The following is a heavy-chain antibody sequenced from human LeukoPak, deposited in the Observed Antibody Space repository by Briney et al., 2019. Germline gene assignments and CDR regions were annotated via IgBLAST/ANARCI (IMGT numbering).Heavy chain of an antibody. J-gene: IGHJ4*02. CDR1: GYTFTSYG. CDR3: ARGDIVATTNLDY. CDR2: IFSSNGDT. Sequence: ASVKVSCKASGYTFTSYGITWVRQGPAQGLEWMGWIFSSNGDTNYAGSLQGRLTMTTDTPTSTAYMELRSLRSDDTAVYYCARGDIVATTNLDYWGQGTLVTVSS. V-gene: IGHV1-18*01. D-gene: IGHD5-12*01.